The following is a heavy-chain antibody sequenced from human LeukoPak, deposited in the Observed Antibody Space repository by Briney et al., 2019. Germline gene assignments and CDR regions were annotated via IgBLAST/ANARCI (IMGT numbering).Heavy chain of an antibody. Sequence: GGSLRLSCAASGFTFSSYSMNWVRQAPGKGLEWVSYISSSSSTIYYADSVKGRFTISRDNAKNSLYLQMNSLRAEDTAVYYCARVHPSGYSACWGQGTPVTVSS. J-gene: IGHJ4*02. CDR2: ISSSSSTI. CDR1: GFTFSSYS. D-gene: IGHD6-19*01. CDR3: ARVHPSGYSAC. V-gene: IGHV3-48*04.